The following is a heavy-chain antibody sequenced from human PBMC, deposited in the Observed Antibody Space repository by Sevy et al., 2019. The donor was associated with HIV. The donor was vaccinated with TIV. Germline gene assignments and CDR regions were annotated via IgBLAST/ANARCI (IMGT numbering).Heavy chain of an antibody. Sequence: GGSLRLSCAASGFTFSSYSMNWVRQAPGKGLEWVSYISSSSSTIYYADSVKGRFTISRDNAKNSLYLQINSLRDEDTAVYYCAREVDSSGYYSIPRYYYYGMDVWGQGTTVTVSS. CDR1: GFTFSSYS. CDR2: ISSSSSTI. V-gene: IGHV3-48*02. CDR3: AREVDSSGYYSIPRYYYYGMDV. J-gene: IGHJ6*02. D-gene: IGHD3-22*01.